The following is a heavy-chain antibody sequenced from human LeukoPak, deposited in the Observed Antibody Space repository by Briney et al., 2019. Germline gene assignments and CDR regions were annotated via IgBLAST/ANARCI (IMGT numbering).Heavy chain of an antibody. D-gene: IGHD1-1*01. CDR2: ISSSGSTI. CDR3: ARDRWNERTSYFDY. V-gene: IGHV3-11*01. J-gene: IGHJ4*02. Sequence: SGGSLRLSCAASGFTFSDYYMSWIRQAPGRGLEWVSYISSSGSTIYYADSVKGRFTISRDNAKNSLYLQMKSLRAEDTAVYYCARDRWNERTSYFDYWGQGTLVTVSS. CDR1: GFTFSDYY.